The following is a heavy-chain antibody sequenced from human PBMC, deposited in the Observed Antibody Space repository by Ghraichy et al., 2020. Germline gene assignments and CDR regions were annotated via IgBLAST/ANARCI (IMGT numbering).Heavy chain of an antibody. CDR1: GFTFISYS. D-gene: IGHD3-22*01. CDR2: ISSSSSYI. CDR3: ARDPGYDSSGYYDY. Sequence: GGSLRLSCAASGFTFISYSMNWVRQAPGKGLEWVSSISSSSSYIYYADSVKGRFTISRDNAKNSLYLQMNSLRAEDTAVYYCARDPGYDSSGYYDYWGQGTLVTVSS. V-gene: IGHV3-21*01. J-gene: IGHJ4*02.